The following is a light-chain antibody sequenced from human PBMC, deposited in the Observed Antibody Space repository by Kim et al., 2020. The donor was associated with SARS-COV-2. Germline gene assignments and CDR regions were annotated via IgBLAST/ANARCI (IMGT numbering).Light chain of an antibody. CDR2: KVS. CDR1: QSLVYSDGNTY. J-gene: IGKJ5*01. CDR3: MQGIHPIT. V-gene: IGKV2-30*01. Sequence: DVVMTQSPLSLPVTLGQPASISCRSSQSLVYSDGNTYLNWFQQRPGQSPRRLIYKVSNRDSGVPDRFSGSGSGTDFTLKVSRVEGEDVVVYYCMQGIHPITFRQGARLEIQ.